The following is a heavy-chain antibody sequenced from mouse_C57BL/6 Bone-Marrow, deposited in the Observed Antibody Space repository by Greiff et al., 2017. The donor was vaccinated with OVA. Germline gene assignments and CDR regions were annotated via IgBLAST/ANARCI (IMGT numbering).Heavy chain of an antibody. V-gene: IGHV1-42*01. D-gene: IGHD1-1*01. Sequence: VQLQQSGPELVKPGASVKISCKASGYSFTGYYMNWVEQSPEKSLEWIGEINPSTGGTTYNQKFKAKATLTVDKSSSTAYMQLKSLTSEDSAVYYCARGYYYGSAWGQGTLVTVSA. CDR3: ARGYYYGSA. J-gene: IGHJ3*01. CDR1: GYSFTGYY. CDR2: INPSTGGT.